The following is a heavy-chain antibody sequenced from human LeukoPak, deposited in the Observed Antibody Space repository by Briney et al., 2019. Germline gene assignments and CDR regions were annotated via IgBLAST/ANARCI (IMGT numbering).Heavy chain of an antibody. CDR3: TRRYCSGDSCYGDYYYGMDV. Sequence: GGSLKLSCAASGFTFSGSTMHWVRQASGKGLEWVGRIRSKVNSYATVYAASVQGRFTISRDDSKNTAYLQMNSLKTEDTAVYYCTRRYCSGDSCYGDYYYGMDVWGQGTTVTVSS. J-gene: IGHJ6*02. V-gene: IGHV3-73*01. CDR1: GFTFSGST. D-gene: IGHD2-15*01. CDR2: IRSKVNSYAT.